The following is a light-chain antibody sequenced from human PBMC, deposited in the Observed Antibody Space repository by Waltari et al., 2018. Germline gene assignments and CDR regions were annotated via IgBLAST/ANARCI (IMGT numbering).Light chain of an antibody. J-gene: IGLJ6*01. CDR1: SSDVGGYNY. V-gene: IGLV2-14*03. Sequence: QSALTQPASVSGSPGQSITISCTGTSSDVGGYNYVSWYQQHPGKVPKLMLYDVSNRPSGVSSRFSGSKSGNRASLTISGLQAEDEADYYCSSSTTSSTLVFGSGTKVTVL. CDR2: DVS. CDR3: SSSTTSSTLV.